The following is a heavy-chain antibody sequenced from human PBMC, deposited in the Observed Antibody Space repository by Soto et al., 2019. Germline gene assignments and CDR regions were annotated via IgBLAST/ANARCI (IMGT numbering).Heavy chain of an antibody. J-gene: IGHJ6*02. Sequence: EVQLVESGGGLVQPGGSLRLSCAASGFTFSSYWMSWVRQAPGKGLEWVANIKQDGSEKYYVDSVKGRFTISRDNAKNSLYLEMNSLRAEDTAVYYGARDPNIVGAAHGGYYYYYGMDVWGQGTTVTVSS. CDR1: GFTFSSYW. V-gene: IGHV3-7*01. CDR2: IKQDGSEK. CDR3: ARDPNIVGAAHGGYYYYYGMDV. D-gene: IGHD1-26*01.